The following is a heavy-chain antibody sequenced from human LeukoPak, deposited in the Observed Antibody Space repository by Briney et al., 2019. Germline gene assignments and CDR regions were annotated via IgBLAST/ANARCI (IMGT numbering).Heavy chain of an antibody. D-gene: IGHD3-10*01. Sequence: RASVKVSCKASGYTFTGYYMHWVRQAPGQGLEWMGGIYPNSGGTNYAQKFQGRVIMTRDTSISTAYMELSRLTSDDTAVYYCARVNERGSGTYYHFDYWGQGTLVTVSS. V-gene: IGHV1-2*02. CDR1: GYTFTGYY. CDR2: IYPNSGGT. J-gene: IGHJ4*02. CDR3: ARVNERGSGTYYHFDY.